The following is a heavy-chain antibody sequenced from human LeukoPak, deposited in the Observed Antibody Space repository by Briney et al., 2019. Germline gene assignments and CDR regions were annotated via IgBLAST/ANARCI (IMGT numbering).Heavy chain of an antibody. V-gene: IGHV1-69*13. CDR1: GGTFSSYA. CDR2: IIPIFGTA. Sequence: EASVKVSCKASGGTFSSYAISWVRQAPGQGLEWMGGIIPIFGTANYAQKFQGRVTITADESTSTAYMELSSLRSEDTAVYYCARAGHCTNGMCYTADFDYWGQGTLVTVSS. CDR3: ARAGHCTNGMCYTADFDY. J-gene: IGHJ4*02. D-gene: IGHD2-8*01.